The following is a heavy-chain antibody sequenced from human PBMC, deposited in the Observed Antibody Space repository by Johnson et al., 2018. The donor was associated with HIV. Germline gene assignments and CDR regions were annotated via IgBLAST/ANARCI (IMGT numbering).Heavy chain of an antibody. J-gene: IGHJ3*02. CDR3: TREGAWEVRPGAFDI. CDR2: IYSGGNT. D-gene: IGHD1-26*01. V-gene: IGHV3-66*01. CDR1: GFTFSRYW. Sequence: GDLVQPGGSLRLSCAVSGFTFSRYWMHWVRQAPGKGLEWVSVIYSGGNTYYADSVRDRFTISRDNSKNTLYLQMNSLRAEDTAVYHCTREGAWEVRPGAFDIWGQGTTVTVSS.